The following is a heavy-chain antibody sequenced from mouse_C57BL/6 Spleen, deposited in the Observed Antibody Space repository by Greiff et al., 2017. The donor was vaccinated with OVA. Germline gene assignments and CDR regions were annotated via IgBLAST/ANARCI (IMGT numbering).Heavy chain of an antibody. J-gene: IGHJ2*01. CDR3: ARSELKPGDY. Sequence: EVMLVESGGDLVKPGGSLKLSCAASGFTFSSYGMSWVRQTPDKRLEWVATISSGGSYTYYPDSVKGRFTISRDNAKNTLYLQMSSLKSEDTAMYYCARSELKPGDYWGQGTTLTVSS. V-gene: IGHV5-6*01. CDR1: GFTFSSYG. D-gene: IGHD4-1*01. CDR2: ISSGGSYT.